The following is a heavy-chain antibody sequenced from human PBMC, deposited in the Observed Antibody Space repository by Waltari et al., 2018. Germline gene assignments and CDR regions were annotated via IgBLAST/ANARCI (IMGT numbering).Heavy chain of an antibody. Sequence: EVQLVESGGGLVQPGGSLRLSCAASGFTFSSYRMNWVRQDTGKGRECFPYISRSVCTRYYADSVKCRFTISIDNAKNSLYLQMNSLRAEDTAVYYCARSYSSGWYPHGGYYYGMDVWGQGTTVTVSS. V-gene: IGHV3-48*01. D-gene: IGHD6-19*01. CDR2: ISRSVCTR. J-gene: IGHJ6*02. CDR3: ARSYSSGWYPHGGYYYGMDV. CDR1: GFTFSSYR.